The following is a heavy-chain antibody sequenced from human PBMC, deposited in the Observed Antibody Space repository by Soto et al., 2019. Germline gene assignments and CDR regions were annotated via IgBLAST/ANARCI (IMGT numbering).Heavy chain of an antibody. J-gene: IGHJ4*02. CDR1: GYTFTSYA. Sequence: ASVKVSCKASGYTFTSYAMHWVRQAPGQRLEWMGWINAGNGNTKYSQKFQGRVTITRDTSASTAYMELSSLRSEDTAVYYCARDVNDYGDSYFDYWGQGTLVTVSS. D-gene: IGHD4-17*01. CDR3: ARDVNDYGDSYFDY. V-gene: IGHV1-3*01. CDR2: INAGNGNT.